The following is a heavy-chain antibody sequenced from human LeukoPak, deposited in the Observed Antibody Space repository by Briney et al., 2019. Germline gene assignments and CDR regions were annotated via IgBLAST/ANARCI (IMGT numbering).Heavy chain of an antibody. Sequence: PGGSLRLSCAASGFTFSSYGMHWVRQAPGKGLEWVAVIWYDGSNKYYADSVKGRFTISRDNSKNTLYLQMNSLRAEDTAVYYCARGRGKQWRSYYYYYGMDVWGQGTTVTVSS. D-gene: IGHD6-19*01. CDR3: ARGRGKQWRSYYYYYGMDV. CDR1: GFTFSSYG. CDR2: IWYDGSNK. J-gene: IGHJ6*02. V-gene: IGHV3-33*01.